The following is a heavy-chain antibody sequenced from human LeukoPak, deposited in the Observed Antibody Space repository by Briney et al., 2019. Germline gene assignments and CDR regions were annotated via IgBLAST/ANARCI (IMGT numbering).Heavy chain of an antibody. D-gene: IGHD3-22*01. CDR3: ARDLANYYDSSGSFDY. CDR1: GYTFTSYY. Sequence: VASVKVSCKASGYTFTSYYMHWVRQAPGQGLEWMGIINPSGGSTSYAQKFQGRVTVTRDMSTSTVYMELSSLRSEDTAVYYCARDLANYYDSSGSFDYWGQGTLVTVSS. J-gene: IGHJ4*02. CDR2: INPSGGST. V-gene: IGHV1-46*01.